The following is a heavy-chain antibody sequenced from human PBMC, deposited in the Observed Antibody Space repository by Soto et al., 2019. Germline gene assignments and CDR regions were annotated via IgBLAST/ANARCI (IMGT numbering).Heavy chain of an antibody. Sequence: GGSLRLSCAASGFTFSSYSMNWVRQAPGKGLEWVSSISSSSSYIYYADSVKGRFTISRDNAKNSLYLQMNSLRAEDTAVYYCARVPVIAAAGTAWFDPWGQGTLVTVSS. D-gene: IGHD6-13*01. CDR3: ARVPVIAAAGTAWFDP. V-gene: IGHV3-21*01. CDR1: GFTFSSYS. CDR2: ISSSSSYI. J-gene: IGHJ5*02.